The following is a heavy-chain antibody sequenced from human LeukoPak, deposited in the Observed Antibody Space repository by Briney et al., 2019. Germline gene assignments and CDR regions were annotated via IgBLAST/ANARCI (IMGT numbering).Heavy chain of an antibody. D-gene: IGHD5-12*01. CDR3: ARDVMSGGGYDPHYGMDV. Sequence: GGSLRLSCAASGFTFSRYGMHWVRQAPGKGLEWVAVIWYDGTNNYYADSVKGRFTVSRDNSKNTLYLEMNSLRAEDTAVYYCARDVMSGGGYDPHYGMDVWGQGTTVTVSS. CDR2: IWYDGTNN. V-gene: IGHV3-33*01. CDR1: GFTFSRYG. J-gene: IGHJ6*02.